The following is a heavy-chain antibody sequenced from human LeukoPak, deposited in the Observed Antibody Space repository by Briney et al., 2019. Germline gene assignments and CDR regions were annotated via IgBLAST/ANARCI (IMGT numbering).Heavy chain of an antibody. CDR1: GGSIRSYY. CDR3: AREGRGSTPGY. Sequence: PSETLSLTCTVSGGSIRSYYWSWIRQPAGKGLEWIGGIYSSGSTDYNPSLKSRVTMSVDTSKNQFSLKLSSVTAADTAVYYCAREGRGSTPGYWGQGTLVTVSS. V-gene: IGHV4-4*07. CDR2: IYSSGST. D-gene: IGHD2-15*01. J-gene: IGHJ4*02.